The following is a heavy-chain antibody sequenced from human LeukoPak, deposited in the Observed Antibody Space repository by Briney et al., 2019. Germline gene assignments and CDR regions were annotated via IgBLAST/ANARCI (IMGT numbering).Heavy chain of an antibody. CDR2: ISYDGRRK. V-gene: IGHV3-30*04. J-gene: IGHJ4*02. CDR3: ARDPHDDNGDYYFDY. CDR1: GFSFTTSS. D-gene: IGHD3-22*01. Sequence: GGSLRLSCAASGFSFTTSSMHWVRQGPGRGLEWLTVISYDGRRKYYADFVKGRFTISRDNSKNTLYLQINSLRPDDTAVYYCARDPHDDNGDYYFDYWGQETLVTVSS.